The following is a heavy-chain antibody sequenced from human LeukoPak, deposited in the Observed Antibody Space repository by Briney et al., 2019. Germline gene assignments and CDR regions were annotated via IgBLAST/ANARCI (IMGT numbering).Heavy chain of an antibody. CDR1: GGSISSGGYY. CDR2: IYYSGST. D-gene: IGHD3-10*01. V-gene: IGHV4-31*03. CDR3: ARVSPLYGSGSYYDPLFDY. J-gene: IGHJ4*02. Sequence: PSETLSLTCTVSGGSISSGGYYWSWIRQHPGKGLEWIGYIYYSGSTYYNPSLKSRVTISVDTSKNQFSLKLRSVTAADTAVYYCARVSPLYGSGSYYDPLFDYWGQGTLVTVSS.